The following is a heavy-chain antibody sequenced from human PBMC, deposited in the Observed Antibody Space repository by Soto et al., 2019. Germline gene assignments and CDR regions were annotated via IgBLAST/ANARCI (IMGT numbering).Heavy chain of an antibody. CDR2: INAGNGNT. D-gene: IGHD3-22*01. V-gene: IGHV1-3*01. Sequence: GASVKVSCKASGYTFTSCGIHWVRQAPGQRLEWMGWINAGNGNTKYSQKFQGRVTITRDTSASTAYMELSSLRSEDTAVYYCARSSGWYYVDYWGQGPRVTVSS. CDR1: GYTFTSCG. J-gene: IGHJ4*02. CDR3: ARSSGWYYVDY.